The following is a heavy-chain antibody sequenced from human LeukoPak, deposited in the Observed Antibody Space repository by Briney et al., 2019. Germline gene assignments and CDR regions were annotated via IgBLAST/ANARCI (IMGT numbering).Heavy chain of an antibody. CDR1: GGSFSGYY. CDR2: INHSGST. CDR3: AGSFAIRGAYRRLDY. Sequence: PSETLSLTCAVYGGSFSGYYWSWIRQLPGKGLEWIGEINHSGSTNYNPSLKCRVTISVDTSKNQFSLKLSSVTAADTAVYYCAGSFAIRGAYRRLDYWGQGTLVTVSS. V-gene: IGHV4-34*01. J-gene: IGHJ4*02. D-gene: IGHD3-10*01.